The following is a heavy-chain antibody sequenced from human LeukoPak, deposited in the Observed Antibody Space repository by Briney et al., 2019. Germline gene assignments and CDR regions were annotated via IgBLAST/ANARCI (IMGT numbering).Heavy chain of an antibody. Sequence: PGGSLRLSCAASGFTFSSYWMHWVRQVPGKGLVWVSRINSDGSSTSYADSVKGRFTISGDNAKNTLYLQMNSLRAEDTAVYYCARPEEDYYGMDVWGKGTTVTVSS. J-gene: IGHJ6*04. V-gene: IGHV3-74*01. CDR3: ARPEEDYYGMDV. CDR1: GFTFSSYW. CDR2: INSDGSST.